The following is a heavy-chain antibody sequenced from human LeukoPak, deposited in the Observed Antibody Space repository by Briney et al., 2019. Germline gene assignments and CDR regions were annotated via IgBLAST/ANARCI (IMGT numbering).Heavy chain of an antibody. J-gene: IGHJ4*02. Sequence: GGSLRLPCAASGFTFSDFYMSWIRQAPGKGLEWVSYISSSSTYTNYADSVEGRFTISRDNSKNSLYLQMDSLRAEDTAVYYCARHLGLSSWYDYFDYWGQGTLVTVSS. CDR3: ARHLGLSSWYDYFDY. V-gene: IGHV3-11*06. CDR2: ISSSSTYT. D-gene: IGHD6-13*01. CDR1: GFTFSDFY.